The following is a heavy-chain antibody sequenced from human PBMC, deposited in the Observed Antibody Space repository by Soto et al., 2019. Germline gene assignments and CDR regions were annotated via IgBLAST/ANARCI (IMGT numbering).Heavy chain of an antibody. CDR1: GFTFSNYD. J-gene: IGHJ4*02. Sequence: GGSLRLSCAASGFTFSNYDMHWVRQATGKGLEWVSTISTAGNTYSPGSVKGRFTISRENAKNSLYLQMNSLRVGDTAVYYCARGRDSGLYYFDYWGQGTLVTVSS. CDR3: ARGRDSGLYYFDY. V-gene: IGHV3-13*01. CDR2: ISTAGNT. D-gene: IGHD2-21*01.